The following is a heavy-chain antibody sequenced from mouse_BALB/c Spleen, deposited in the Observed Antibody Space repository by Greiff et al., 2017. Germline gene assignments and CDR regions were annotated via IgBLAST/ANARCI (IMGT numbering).Heavy chain of an antibody. CDR3: ARDVRRFDY. J-gene: IGHJ2*01. V-gene: IGHV5-6-3*01. D-gene: IGHD2-14*01. Sequence: DVHLVESGGGLVQPGGSLKLSCAASGFTFSSYGMSWVRQAPDKRLELVATINSNGGSTYYPDSVKGRFTISRDNAKNTLYLQMSSLKSEDTAMYYCARDVRRFDYWGQGTTLTVSS. CDR1: GFTFSSYG. CDR2: INSNGGST.